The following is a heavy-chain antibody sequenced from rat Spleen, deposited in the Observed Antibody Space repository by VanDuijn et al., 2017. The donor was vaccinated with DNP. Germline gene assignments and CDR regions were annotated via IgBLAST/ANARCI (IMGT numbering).Heavy chain of an antibody. CDR3: ARDLGNP. D-gene: IGHD3-4*01. V-gene: IGHV5-29*01. J-gene: IGHJ3*01. CDR2: ISYDGSST. Sequence: EVQLVESGGGLVQPGRSLKLSCAASGFTFSNYGMAWVRQAPTKGLEWVATISYDGSSTYYRDSVKGRFTISRDNAKSTLYLQMDSLRSEDTATYYCARDLGNPWGQGTLVTVSS. CDR1: GFTFSNYG.